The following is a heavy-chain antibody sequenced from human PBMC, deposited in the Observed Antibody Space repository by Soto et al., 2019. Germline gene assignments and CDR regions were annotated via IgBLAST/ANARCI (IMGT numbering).Heavy chain of an antibody. CDR1: GGTFSSYA. CDR3: ARALTIFGVVTTLYGMDV. CDR2: IIPIFGTA. D-gene: IGHD3-3*01. J-gene: IGHJ6*02. Sequence: SVKVSCKASGGTFSSYAISWVRQAPGQGLEWMGGIIPIFGTANYAQKFQGRVTITADESTSTAYMELSSLRSEDTAVYYCARALTIFGVVTTLYGMDVWGQGTTVTVSS. V-gene: IGHV1-69*13.